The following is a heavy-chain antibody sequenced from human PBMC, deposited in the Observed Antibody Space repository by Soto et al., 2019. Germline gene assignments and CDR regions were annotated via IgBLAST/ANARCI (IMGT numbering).Heavy chain of an antibody. V-gene: IGHV1-3*01. CDR2: TSAANGIT. Sequence: ASVKVSCKASGYTFTDCGLHWVRQAPGQGLEWMGWTSAANGITKFSQKFQDRVTITRDTSASTAYMELSSLRSEDTAVYYCATRLELWHWGQGTLVTVSS. CDR1: GYTFTDCG. D-gene: IGHD1-7*01. J-gene: IGHJ4*02. CDR3: ATRLELWH.